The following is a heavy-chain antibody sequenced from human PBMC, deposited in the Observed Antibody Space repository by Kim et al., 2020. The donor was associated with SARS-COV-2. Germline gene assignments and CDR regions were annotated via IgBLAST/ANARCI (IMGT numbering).Heavy chain of an antibody. CDR3: ARVSGNYSPLDY. CDR1: GFTLSSYD. V-gene: IGHV3-21*01. D-gene: IGHD1-26*01. CDR2: ITSSSSHI. Sequence: GGSLRLFCVASGFTLSSYDMNWVRQAPGKGLEWVSFITSSSSHIYYADSVKGRFTISRDNAKNSLYLQMSSLGAEDTAVYYCARVSGNYSPLDYWGQGTLVTVSS. J-gene: IGHJ4*02.